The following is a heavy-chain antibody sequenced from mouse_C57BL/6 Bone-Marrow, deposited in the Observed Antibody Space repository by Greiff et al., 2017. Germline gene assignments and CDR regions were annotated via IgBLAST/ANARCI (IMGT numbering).Heavy chain of an antibody. CDR1: GYTFTSYW. V-gene: IGHV1-53*01. D-gene: IGHD2-3*01. Sequence: VQLQQPGTELVKPGASVKMSCKASGYTFTSYWMHWVKQRPGQGLEWIGDINPSNGGTNYNEKFKGKATLTVDKSSSTAYMQLSSLTSEDSAVYYCARDGGDYAFDYWGQGTSVTVSA. CDR2: INPSNGGT. J-gene: IGHJ4*01. CDR3: ARDGGDYAFDY.